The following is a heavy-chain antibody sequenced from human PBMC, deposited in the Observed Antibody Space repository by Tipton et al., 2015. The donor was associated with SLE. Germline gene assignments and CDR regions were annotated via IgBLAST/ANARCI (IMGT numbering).Heavy chain of an antibody. V-gene: IGHV3-48*03. D-gene: IGHD6-13*01. CDR2: ISSSGSTI. CDR3: ARDLAAAATGNGFDY. Sequence: SLRLSCAASGFTFSSYEMNWVRLAPGKGLEWVSYISSSGSTIYYADSVKGRFTISRDNAKNSLYLQMNSLRAEDTAVYYCARDLAAAATGNGFDYWGQGTLVTVSS. CDR1: GFTFSSYE. J-gene: IGHJ4*02.